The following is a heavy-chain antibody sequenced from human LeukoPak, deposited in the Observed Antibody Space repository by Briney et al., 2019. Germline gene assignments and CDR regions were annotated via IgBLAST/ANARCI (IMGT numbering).Heavy chain of an antibody. V-gene: IGHV1-2*02. D-gene: IGHD5-12*01. J-gene: IGHJ4*02. CDR2: TNPNSGGT. Sequence: ASVKVSCKASGYTFTSYYMHWVRQAPGQGLEWMGWTNPNSGGTNYAQKFQGRVTMTRETSISTAYMELSSLRSEDTAVYYCAGGAVDIVDYYFDYWGQGTLVTVSS. CDR3: AGGAVDIVDYYFDY. CDR1: GYTFTSYY.